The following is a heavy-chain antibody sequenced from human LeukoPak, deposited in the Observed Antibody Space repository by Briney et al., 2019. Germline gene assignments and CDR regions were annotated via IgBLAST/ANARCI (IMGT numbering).Heavy chain of an antibody. CDR3: VRTYSIGWSLGDFDI. CDR2: IYYSGTT. Sequence: SETLSLTCTVSGGSVNSYYWGWIRQPPGKGLEWVGGIYYSGTTYYSPSLKSRVTMSVDMSKNQFSLRLSSVTAADTAVYYCVRTYSIGWSLGDFDIWGQGTMVTVSS. CDR1: GGSVNSYY. D-gene: IGHD6-19*01. V-gene: IGHV4-39*01. J-gene: IGHJ3*02.